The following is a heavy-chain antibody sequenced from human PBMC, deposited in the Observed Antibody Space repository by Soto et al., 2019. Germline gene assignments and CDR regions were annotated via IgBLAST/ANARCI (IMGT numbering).Heavy chain of an antibody. CDR3: ARTGYSSSWFYYYY. D-gene: IGHD6-13*01. Sequence: EWIGYIYYSGSTNYNPSLKSRVTISVDPSKNQFALKLSSVTAADTAVYYCARTGYSSSWFYYYY. CDR2: IYYSGST. V-gene: IGHV4-59*01. J-gene: IGHJ6*03.